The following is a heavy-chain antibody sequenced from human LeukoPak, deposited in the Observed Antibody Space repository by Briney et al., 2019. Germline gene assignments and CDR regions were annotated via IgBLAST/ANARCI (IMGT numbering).Heavy chain of an antibody. CDR3: AREYYDSSGYWVENFDY. V-gene: IGHV1-46*01. CDR1: GYTFTSYY. CDR2: INPSGGST. D-gene: IGHD3-22*01. Sequence: ASVKVSCKASGYTFTSYYMHWVRQAPGQGLEWMGMINPSGGSTSYAQKFQGRVTMTRDTSTSTVYMELSSLRSEDTAVYYCAREYYDSSGYWVENFDYWGQGTLVTVSS. J-gene: IGHJ4*02.